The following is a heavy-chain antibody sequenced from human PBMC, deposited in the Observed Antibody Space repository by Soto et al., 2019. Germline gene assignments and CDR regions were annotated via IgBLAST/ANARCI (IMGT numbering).Heavy chain of an antibody. J-gene: IGHJ4*02. CDR1: GFTFSSYG. Sequence: QVQLVESGGGVVQPGRYLRLSCAASGFTFSSYGMHWVRLAPGKGLEWVAVISYDGSNKYYADSVKGRFTISRDNSKNTLYLQMNSLRAEDTTVYYCARGAVGAYFDYWGQGTLVTVSS. V-gene: IGHV3-30*19. D-gene: IGHD1-26*01. CDR2: ISYDGSNK. CDR3: ARGAVGAYFDY.